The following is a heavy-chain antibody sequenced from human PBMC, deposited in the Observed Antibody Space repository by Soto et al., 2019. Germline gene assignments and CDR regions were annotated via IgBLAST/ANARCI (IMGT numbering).Heavy chain of an antibody. CDR1: GYTFTSYY. CDR2: INPSGGST. V-gene: IGHV1-46*01. J-gene: IGHJ4*02. CDR3: ARPKIPNDSSGYYFYY. Sequence: SVKVSCKASGYTFTSYYMHWVRQAPGQGLEWMGIINPSGGSTSYAQKFQGRVTMTRDTSTSTVYMELSSLRSEDTAVYYCARPKIPNDSSGYYFYYWGQGTLVTVSS. D-gene: IGHD3-22*01.